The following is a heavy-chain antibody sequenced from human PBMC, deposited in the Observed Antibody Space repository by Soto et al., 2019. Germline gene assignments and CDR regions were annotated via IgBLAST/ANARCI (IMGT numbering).Heavy chain of an antibody. D-gene: IGHD3-16*01. CDR2: INHSGST. Sequence: SETLSLTCAVYGGSFSGYYWSWIRQPPGKGLEWIGEINHSGSTNYNPSLKSRVTISVDTSKNQFSLKLSSVTAADTAVYYCARVRAWGSGLVGTEMDVWGQGTTVTVSS. CDR3: ARVRAWGSGLVGTEMDV. V-gene: IGHV4-34*01. J-gene: IGHJ6*02. CDR1: GGSFSGYY.